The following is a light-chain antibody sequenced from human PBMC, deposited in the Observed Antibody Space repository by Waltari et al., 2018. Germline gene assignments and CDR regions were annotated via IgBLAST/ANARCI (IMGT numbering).Light chain of an antibody. CDR2: DDR. CDR1: TIGSKS. Sequence: SYVLTQPPSVSVAPGKTARITCGGHTIGSKSVHRYQRKPGQTTVLVVYDDRHRPSGIPEQFAGSNSGNTAPLTISRGEAGDEVAYYCQVWDRSSSHVVFGGGPKLTVL. V-gene: IGLV3-21*03. J-gene: IGLJ2*01. CDR3: QVWDRSSSHVV.